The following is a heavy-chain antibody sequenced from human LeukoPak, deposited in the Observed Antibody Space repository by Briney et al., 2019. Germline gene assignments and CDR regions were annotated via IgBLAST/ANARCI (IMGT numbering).Heavy chain of an antibody. J-gene: IGHJ4*02. V-gene: IGHV4-4*07. CDR2: IYTSGST. CDR3: ARRNGQDIVATFRRRYYFDY. D-gene: IGHD5-12*01. Sequence: SETLSLTCTVSGNSFGDYYWSWIRQPAGKGLEWIGRIYTSGSTTYNPSLKSRVTMSVDTSKNQFSLKLSSVTAADTAVYYCARRNGQDIVATFRRRYYFDYWGQGTLVTVSS. CDR1: GNSFGDYY.